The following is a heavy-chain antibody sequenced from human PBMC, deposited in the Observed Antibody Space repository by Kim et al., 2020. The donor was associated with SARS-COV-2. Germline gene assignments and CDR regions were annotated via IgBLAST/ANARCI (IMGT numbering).Heavy chain of an antibody. Sequence: SVKVSCKASGGTFSSYAISWVRQAPGQGLEWMGGIIPIFGTANYAQKFQGRVTITADESTSTAYMELSSLRSEDTAVYYCARGRCSSTSCYLYYYYYGMDVWGQGTTVTVSS. J-gene: IGHJ6*02. D-gene: IGHD2-2*01. V-gene: IGHV1-69*13. CDR2: IIPIFGTA. CDR3: ARGRCSSTSCYLYYYYYGMDV. CDR1: GGTFSSYA.